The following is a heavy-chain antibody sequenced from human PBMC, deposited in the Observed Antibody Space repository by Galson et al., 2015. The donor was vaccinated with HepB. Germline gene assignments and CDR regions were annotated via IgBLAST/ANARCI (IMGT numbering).Heavy chain of an antibody. Sequence: SLRLSCAASGFTFSSYGMHWVRQAPGKGLEWVAVIWYDGSNKYYAGSVKGRFTISRDNSKNTLYLQMNSLRAEDTAVYYCARDQEWELLPLLDYWGQGTLVTVSS. V-gene: IGHV3-33*01. CDR1: GFTFSSYG. D-gene: IGHD1-26*01. CDR2: IWYDGSNK. CDR3: ARDQEWELLPLLDY. J-gene: IGHJ4*02.